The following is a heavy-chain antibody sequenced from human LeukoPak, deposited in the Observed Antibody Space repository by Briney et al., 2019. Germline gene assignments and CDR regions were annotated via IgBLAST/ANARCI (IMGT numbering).Heavy chain of an antibody. CDR1: GFTFSDYY. D-gene: IGHD3-16*02. Sequence: GGSLRLSCAASGFTFSDYYMSWIRQAPGKGLEWVSYISSSGSTMYYADSVKGRFTISRDNAKNTLYLQMNSLRAEDTAVYYCARAGYDYVWGSYLVDYWGQGTLVTVSS. CDR3: ARAGYDYVWGSYLVDY. J-gene: IGHJ4*02. V-gene: IGHV3-11*04. CDR2: ISSSGSTM.